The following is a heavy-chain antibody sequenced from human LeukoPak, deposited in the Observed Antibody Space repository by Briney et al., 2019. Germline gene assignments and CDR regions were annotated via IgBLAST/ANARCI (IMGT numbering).Heavy chain of an antibody. Sequence: PSETLSLTCAVSGGSISISNWWRGGRPPPGKGVEWIGEIYHSASTNYNPSLNTRFTLSVVNSNTHFSLNPISVTAAATAVYYCASRLYDSASNFDYWGQGALVTVSS. V-gene: IGHV4-4*02. CDR1: GGSISISNW. J-gene: IGHJ4*02. D-gene: IGHD3-22*01. CDR2: IYHSAST. CDR3: ASRLYDSASNFDY.